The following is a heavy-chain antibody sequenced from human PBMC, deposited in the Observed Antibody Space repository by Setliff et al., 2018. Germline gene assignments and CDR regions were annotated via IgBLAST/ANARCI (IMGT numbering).Heavy chain of an antibody. CDR1: GDSISSGGYY. Sequence: KTSETLSLTCTVSGDSISSGGYYWSWIRQHPGKGLEWIGEIYHSGSTNYNPSLKTRVTISIDTSKNQFSLKLSSVTAADTAVYYCARGGDSGSYFLANHDAFDIWGQGTMVTVSS. CDR3: ARGGDSGSYFLANHDAFDI. V-gene: IGHV4-61*08. J-gene: IGHJ3*02. D-gene: IGHD1-26*01. CDR2: IYHSGST.